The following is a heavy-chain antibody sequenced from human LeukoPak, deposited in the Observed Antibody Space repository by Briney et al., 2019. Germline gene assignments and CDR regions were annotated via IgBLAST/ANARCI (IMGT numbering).Heavy chain of an antibody. V-gene: IGHV3-7*01. CDR2: IKYDGSEK. CDR3: ARRNLLDS. J-gene: IGHJ4*02. Sequence: RGSLRLSCAASGFTLSGFWMNWVRQAPGKGLEWVANIKYDGSEKNYVDSVKGRFTISRDSAKNSLYLQMNSLRAEDTAVYYCARRNLLDSWGQGTLVTVSS. CDR1: GFTLSGFW.